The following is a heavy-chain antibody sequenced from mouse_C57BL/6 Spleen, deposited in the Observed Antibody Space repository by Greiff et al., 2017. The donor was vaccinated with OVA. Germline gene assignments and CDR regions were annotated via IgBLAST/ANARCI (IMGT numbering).Heavy chain of an antibody. Sequence: QVHVKQPGAELVKPGASVKLSCKASGYTFTSYWMQWVKQRPGQGLEWIGEIDPSDSYTNYNQKFKGKATLTVDTSSSTAYMQLSSLTSEDSAVYYCAKLFDYWGQGTTLTVSS. CDR1: GYTFTSYW. CDR2: IDPSDSYT. V-gene: IGHV1-50*01. CDR3: AKLFDY. J-gene: IGHJ2*01.